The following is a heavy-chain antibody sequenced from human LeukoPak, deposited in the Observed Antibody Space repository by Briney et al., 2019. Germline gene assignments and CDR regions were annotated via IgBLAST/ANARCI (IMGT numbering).Heavy chain of an antibody. V-gene: IGHV4-4*07. D-gene: IGHD3-16*02. CDR1: GASISRYY. CDR2: IYTSGST. CDR3: ARDEYDYVCGSYRF. J-gene: IGHJ4*02. Sequence: SETLSLTCTVSGASISRYYWSWIRQPAGKGLEWIGRIYTSGSTNYNPSLKSRVTMSVDTSKNQFSLKLSSVTAADTAVYYCARDEYDYVCGSYRFWGQGTLVTVSS.